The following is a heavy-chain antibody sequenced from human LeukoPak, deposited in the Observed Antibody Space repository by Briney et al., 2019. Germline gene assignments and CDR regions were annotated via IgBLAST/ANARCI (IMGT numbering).Heavy chain of an antibody. CDR2: NNGDGSTT. Sequence: GGSLRLSCAASGFSLSKYGMHWVRQAPGKGLMYISRNNGDGSTTNYADVVKGRFTMSRDNVKNTLYLQMNSLRVEDTAVYYCARDPRNVGLAPWGQGTLVTVSS. CDR3: ARDPRNVGLAP. V-gene: IGHV3-74*01. CDR1: GFSLSKYG. D-gene: IGHD2-15*01. J-gene: IGHJ5*02.